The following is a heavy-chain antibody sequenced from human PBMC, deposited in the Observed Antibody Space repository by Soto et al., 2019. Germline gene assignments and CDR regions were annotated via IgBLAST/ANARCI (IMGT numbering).Heavy chain of an antibody. V-gene: IGHV3-23*01. Sequence: EVQLLESGGGLVQPGGSLRLSCAASGFTFSSYAMSWVRQAPGKGLEWVSAISGSGGSTYYADSVKGRFTISRDNSKNTLYLQMNSLRAEDTAVYYCAKDLSGSYYYYYYCMDVWGKGTTVTVSS. J-gene: IGHJ6*03. CDR2: ISGSGGST. CDR3: AKDLSGSYYYYYYCMDV. D-gene: IGHD1-26*01. CDR1: GFTFSSYA.